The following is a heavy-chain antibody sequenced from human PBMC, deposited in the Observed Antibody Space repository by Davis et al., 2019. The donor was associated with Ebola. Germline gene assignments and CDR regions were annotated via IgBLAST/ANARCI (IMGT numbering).Heavy chain of an antibody. CDR1: GFTFDDYA. Sequence: GGSLRLSCAVSGFTFDDYAMHWVRQAPGKGLEWASFITRESDTMHYAVSVKGRFTVSRDNARRSMYLQLDSLRDEDTAVYYCARYHLGSYLKDPLDVWGRGTLVTVSS. D-gene: IGHD1-26*01. CDR3: ARYHLGSYLKDPLDV. V-gene: IGHV3-69-1*02. CDR2: ITRESDTM. J-gene: IGHJ4*02.